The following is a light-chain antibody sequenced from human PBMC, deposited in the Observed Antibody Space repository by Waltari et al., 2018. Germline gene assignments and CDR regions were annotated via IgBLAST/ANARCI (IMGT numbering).Light chain of an antibody. CDR3: ASWDDSLNGHWV. CDR2: MRD. J-gene: IGLJ3*02. Sequence: QSVLTQPPSASGTPGQRVTISCSGSASNIGGNLVNWYQQLPGKAPTLLSCMRDLRPSWVPDRFSGSKSGTSASLAISGLQSEDEADYFCASWDDSLNGHWVFGGGTKVTVL. CDR1: ASNIGGNL. V-gene: IGLV1-44*01.